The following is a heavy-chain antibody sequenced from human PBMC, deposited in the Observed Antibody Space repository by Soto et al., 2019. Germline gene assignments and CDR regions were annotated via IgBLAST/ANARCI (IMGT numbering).Heavy chain of an antibody. CDR1: GFTFSSYW. CDR3: ARGDERYSSSPDYYYYGMDV. CDR2: IKQDESEK. D-gene: IGHD6-6*01. V-gene: IGHV3-7*01. J-gene: IGHJ6*02. Sequence: GGSLRLSCAASGFTFSSYWMSWVRQAPGKGLEWVANIKQDESEKYYVDSEKGRFTISRDNAKNSLYLQMNSLRAEDTAVYYCARGDERYSSSPDYYYYGMDVWGQGTTVTVSS.